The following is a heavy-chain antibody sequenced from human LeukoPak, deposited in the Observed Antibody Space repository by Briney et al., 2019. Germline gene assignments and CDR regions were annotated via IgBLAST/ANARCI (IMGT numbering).Heavy chain of an antibody. D-gene: IGHD1-20*01. CDR2: VYYTGGT. CDR1: GGSISTYY. J-gene: IGHJ5*01. V-gene: IGHV4-59*08. Sequence: SETLSLTCTVSGGSISTYYWTWIRQPPGKGLEWIGYVYYTGGTNYNPSLKSRVTISVDTSKNQFSLKLNSVTAADTAVYYCARRRDITPNWFDPWGQGILVTVPS. CDR3: ARRRDITPNWFDP.